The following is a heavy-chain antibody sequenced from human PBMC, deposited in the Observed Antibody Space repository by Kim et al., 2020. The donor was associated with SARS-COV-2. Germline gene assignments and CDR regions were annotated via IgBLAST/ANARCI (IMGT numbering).Heavy chain of an antibody. Sequence: GGSLRLSCAASGFRFRDYVMHWVRQVPGKGLEWVSGISWKSSNIGYADSVKGRFSISRDNAKNSLYLQMNSLRAEDTALYYCAKSQDGYYSYGMDVWGQG. CDR3: AKSQDGYYSYGMDV. CDR1: GFRFRDYV. V-gene: IGHV3-9*01. J-gene: IGHJ6*02. CDR2: ISWKSSNI.